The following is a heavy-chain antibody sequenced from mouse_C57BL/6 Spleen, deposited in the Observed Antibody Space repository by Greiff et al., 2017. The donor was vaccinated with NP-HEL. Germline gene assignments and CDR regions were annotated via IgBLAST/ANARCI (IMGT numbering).Heavy chain of an antibody. CDR3: ARHGSSYWYFDV. CDR2: IDPNSGGT. CDR1: GYTFTSYW. V-gene: IGHV1-72*01. J-gene: IGHJ1*03. Sequence: QVQLQQPGAELVKPGASVKLSCKASGYTFTSYWMHWVKQRPGRGLEWLGRIDPNSGGTKYNEKFKSKATLTVDKPSSTAYMQLSSLTSEDSAVYYCARHGSSYWYFDVWGTGTTVTVSS. D-gene: IGHD1-1*01.